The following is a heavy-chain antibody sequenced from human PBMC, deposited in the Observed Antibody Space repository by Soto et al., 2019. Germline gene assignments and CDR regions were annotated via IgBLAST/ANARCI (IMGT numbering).Heavy chain of an antibody. D-gene: IGHD3-3*01. V-gene: IGHV3-30*18. Sequence: PGGSLRLSCAASGFTFSSYGMHWVRQAPGKGLEWVAVISYDGSNKYYADSVKGRFTISRDNSKNTLYLQMNSLRVDDTAVYYCAKLFDMDVWGQGATVTVSS. CDR2: ISYDGSNK. J-gene: IGHJ6*02. CDR3: AKLFDMDV. CDR1: GFTFSSYG.